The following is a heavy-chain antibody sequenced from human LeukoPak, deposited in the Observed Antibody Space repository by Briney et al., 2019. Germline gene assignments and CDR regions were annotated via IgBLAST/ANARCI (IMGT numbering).Heavy chain of an antibody. D-gene: IGHD6-13*01. CDR1: VGSISNYY. CDR2: IYYSGST. CDR3: ARAGRSWSAGYYFDY. Sequence: SETLSLTCTVSVGSISNYYWSWIRQPPGKGLEWIGYIYYSGSTDYNPSLKSRVTISLDTSKNQFSLNLSSVTAADMAVYYCARAGRSWSAGYYFDYWGQGTLVTVSS. V-gene: IGHV4-59*01. J-gene: IGHJ4*02.